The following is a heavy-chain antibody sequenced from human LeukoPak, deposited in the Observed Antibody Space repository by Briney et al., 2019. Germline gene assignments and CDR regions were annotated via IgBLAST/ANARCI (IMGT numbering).Heavy chain of an antibody. D-gene: IGHD3-10*01. V-gene: IGHV1-46*01. J-gene: IGHJ3*02. Sequence: ASVTVSCKASGYTFTSYYMHWVRQAPGQGLEWMGIINPSGGSTSYAQKFQGRVTMTRDTSTSTVYMELSSLRSEDTAVYYCARAGVLLWFGESHDAFDIWGQGTMVTVSS. CDR1: GYTFTSYY. CDR3: ARAGVLLWFGESHDAFDI. CDR2: INPSGGST.